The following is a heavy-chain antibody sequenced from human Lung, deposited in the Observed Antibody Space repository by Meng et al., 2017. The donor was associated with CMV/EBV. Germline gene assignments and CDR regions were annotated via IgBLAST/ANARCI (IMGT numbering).Heavy chain of an antibody. V-gene: IGHV3-11*04. D-gene: IGHD6-25*01. CDR1: GFIFSDYY. Sequence: GGSXRLXFAVSGFIFSDYYMTWIRQAPGKGLEWLAYISSSGSTIYYADSVKGRFAFSRDNAQNSLFLQMNSLRGEDTAVYYCARIASSSGLDHWGQGTLVTFSS. CDR3: ARIASSSGLDH. CDR2: ISSSGSTI. J-gene: IGHJ4*02.